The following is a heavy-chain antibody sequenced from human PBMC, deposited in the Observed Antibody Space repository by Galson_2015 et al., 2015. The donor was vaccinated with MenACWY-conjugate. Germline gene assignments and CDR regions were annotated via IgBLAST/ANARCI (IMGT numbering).Heavy chain of an antibody. Sequence: SLRLYCAGSGFVCGDSCMHWVRHAPGQGLECVSRICAGGISIMYGDSVKGRFTISRDNAENSLYLQMESLRDEDTAVYYCATDSRFWGQGTLVTVSS. J-gene: IGHJ4*02. CDR3: ATDSRF. CDR1: GFVCGDSC. V-gene: IGHV3-11*01. D-gene: IGHD2/OR15-2a*01. CDR2: ICAGGISI.